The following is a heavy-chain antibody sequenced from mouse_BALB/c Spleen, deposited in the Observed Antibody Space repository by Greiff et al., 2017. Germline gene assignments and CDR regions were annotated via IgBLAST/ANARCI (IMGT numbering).Heavy chain of an antibody. Sequence: EVKVEESGGGLVQPGGSLKLSCAASGFTFSSYGMSWVRQTPDKRLELVATINSNGGSTYYPDSVKGRFTISRDNAKNTLYLQMSSLKSEDTAMYYCAKGGDDGYLVDYWGQGTSVTVSS. CDR1: GFTFSSYG. CDR2: INSNGGST. J-gene: IGHJ4*01. CDR3: AKGGDDGYLVDY. V-gene: IGHV5-6-3*01. D-gene: IGHD2-3*01.